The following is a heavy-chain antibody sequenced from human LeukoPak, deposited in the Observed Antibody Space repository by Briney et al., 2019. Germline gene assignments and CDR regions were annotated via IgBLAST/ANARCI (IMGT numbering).Heavy chain of an antibody. CDR3: VRQGSGRAFDI. CDR1: GGSISSYY. J-gene: IGHJ3*02. Sequence: SETLSLTCTVFGGSISSYYWNWIRQSPGKGVEWIAYMFYNVSTNYSPSLKSRVTISVDTSKNQFSLKLISVTAADTAVYFCVRQGSGRAFDIWGQGTMVTVSS. CDR2: MFYNVST. V-gene: IGHV4-59*08.